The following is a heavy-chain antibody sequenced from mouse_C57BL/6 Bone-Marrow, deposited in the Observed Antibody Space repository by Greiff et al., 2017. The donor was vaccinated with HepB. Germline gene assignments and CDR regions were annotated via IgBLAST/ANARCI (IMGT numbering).Heavy chain of an antibody. CDR1: GFNIKDDY. Sequence: EVQLKQSGAELVRPGASVKLSCTASGFNIKDDYMHWVKQRPEQGLEWIGWIDPENGDTEYASKFQGKATITADTSSNTAYLQLSSLTSEDTAVYYCTILHHSNRGFAYWGQGTLVTVSA. CDR2: IDPENGDT. CDR3: TILHHSNRGFAY. J-gene: IGHJ3*01. D-gene: IGHD2-5*01. V-gene: IGHV14-4*01.